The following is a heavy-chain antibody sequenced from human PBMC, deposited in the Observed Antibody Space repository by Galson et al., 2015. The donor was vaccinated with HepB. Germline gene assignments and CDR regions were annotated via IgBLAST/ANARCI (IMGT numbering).Heavy chain of an antibody. V-gene: IGHV6-1*01. CDR1: GDSVSSNSAA. CDR2: TYYRSNWYN. Sequence: CAISGDSVSSNSAAWNWIRQSPSRGLEWLGRTYYRSNWYNDYAVSVKSRITINPDTSKNQFSLQLNSVTPEDTAVYYCARDMAATAIQSDYYYYYGMDVWGQGTTVTVSS. D-gene: IGHD2-2*02. J-gene: IGHJ6*02. CDR3: ARDMAATAIQSDYYYYYGMDV.